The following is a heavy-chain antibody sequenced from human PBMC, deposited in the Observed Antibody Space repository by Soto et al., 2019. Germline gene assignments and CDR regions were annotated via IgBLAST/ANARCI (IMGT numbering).Heavy chain of an antibody. D-gene: IGHD3-3*01. CDR2: ISYDGSNK. CDR3: ARADTIFGVVTRFYCYYGMVV. J-gene: IGHJ6*02. Sequence: GGSLRLSCAASGFTFSSYAMHWVRQAPGKGLEWVAVISYDGSNKYYADSVKGRFTIFRDNSKNTLYLQMNSLRAEDTAVYYCARADTIFGVVTRFYCYYGMVVWGQGTTVTVSS. V-gene: IGHV3-30-3*01. CDR1: GFTFSSYA.